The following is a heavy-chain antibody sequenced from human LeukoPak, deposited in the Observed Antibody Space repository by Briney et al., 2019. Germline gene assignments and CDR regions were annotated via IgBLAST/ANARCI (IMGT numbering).Heavy chain of an antibody. CDR2: IYTSGST. CDR3: ARDAPDGGDGAFDI. V-gene: IGHV4-39*07. J-gene: IGHJ3*02. D-gene: IGHD2-21*01. Sequence: PSETLSLTCTVSGGSISSSSYYWGWIRQPPGKGLEWIGSIYTSGSTNYNPSLKSRVTISVDTSKNQFSLKLSSVTAADTAVYYCARDAPDGGDGAFDIWGQGTMVTVSS. CDR1: GGSISSSSYY.